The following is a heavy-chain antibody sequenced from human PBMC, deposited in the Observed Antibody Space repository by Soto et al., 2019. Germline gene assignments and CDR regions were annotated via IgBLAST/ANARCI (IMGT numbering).Heavy chain of an antibody. CDR3: ARDPHDYSXTAYYYGMDV. D-gene: IGHD4-4*01. J-gene: IGHJ6*02. CDR2: INAGNGNT. V-gene: IGHV1-3*01. CDR1: GYTFTSYA. Sequence: ASVKVSCKASGYTFTSYAMHWVRQAPGQRLEWMGWINAGNGNTKYSQKFQGRVTITRDTSASTAYMELSSLRSEDTAVYYCARDPHDYSXTAYYYGMDVWGQGT.